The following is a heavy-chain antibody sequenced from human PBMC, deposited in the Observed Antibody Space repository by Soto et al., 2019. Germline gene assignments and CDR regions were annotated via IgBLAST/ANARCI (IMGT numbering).Heavy chain of an antibody. J-gene: IGHJ4*02. CDR3: ARLPSRHLVDY. Sequence: SETLSLTCTVSGSSISSSGYYWGWIRQPPGKGLEWIGSMFYGVYTYYNPSLKSRVTVSVDTSKNQFSLNLSSVTAADPAVYYCARLPSRHLVDYWGQGTMVTVYS. V-gene: IGHV4-39*01. CDR2: MFYGVYT. CDR1: GSSISSSGYY. D-gene: IGHD3-3*02.